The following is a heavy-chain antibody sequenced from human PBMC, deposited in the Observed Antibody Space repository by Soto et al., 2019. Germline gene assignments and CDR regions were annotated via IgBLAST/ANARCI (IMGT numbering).Heavy chain of an antibody. Sequence: SQTLSLTCAISGDSVSSNSAAWNWIRQSPSRGLEWLGRTYYRSKWYNDYAVSVKSRITINPDTSKNQFSLQLNSVTPEDTAVYYCAKAPPLPVAAPGSLDSWGQGTLVTVSS. V-gene: IGHV6-1*01. CDR2: TYYRSKWYN. D-gene: IGHD6-19*01. J-gene: IGHJ4*02. CDR1: GDSVSSNSAA. CDR3: AKAPPLPVAAPGSLDS.